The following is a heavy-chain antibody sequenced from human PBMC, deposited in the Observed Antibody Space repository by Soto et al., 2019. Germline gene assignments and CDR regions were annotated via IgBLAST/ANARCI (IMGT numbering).Heavy chain of an antibody. CDR2: IYYSGST. CDR3: ARHGRSGYSRYIDY. Sequence: SETLSLTCTVSGGSIRSYYWSWIRQPPGKGLEWIGYIYYSGSTNYNPSLKSRVTISVDTSKNQFSLKLSSVTAADTAVYYCARHGRSGYSRYIDYWGQGTLVTVSS. D-gene: IGHD6-13*01. CDR1: GGSIRSYY. J-gene: IGHJ4*02. V-gene: IGHV4-59*08.